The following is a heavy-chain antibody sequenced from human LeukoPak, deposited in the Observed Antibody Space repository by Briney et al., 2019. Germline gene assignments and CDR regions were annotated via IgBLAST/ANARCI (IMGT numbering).Heavy chain of an antibody. CDR2: INSDGSSA. D-gene: IGHD6-6*01. Sequence: PGRSLRLSCAASGFTFNNYWMHWVRQAPGKGLVWVSGINSDGSSATYADSVKGRFTISRDNAKNTLYLQMNSLRAEDTAVYYCARVHFSSSPYFDYWGQGTLVTVSS. CDR3: ARVHFSSSPYFDY. CDR1: GFTFNNYW. V-gene: IGHV3-74*01. J-gene: IGHJ4*02.